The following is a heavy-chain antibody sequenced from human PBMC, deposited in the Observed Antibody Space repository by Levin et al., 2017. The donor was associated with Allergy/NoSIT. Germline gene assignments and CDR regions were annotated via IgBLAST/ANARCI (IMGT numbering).Heavy chain of an antibody. Sequence: ASVKVSCKASGYTFTSYYMHWVRQAPGQGLEWMGIINPSGGSTSYAQKFQGRVTMTRDTSTSTVYMELSSLRSEDTAVYYCARTSPLYSSSWRWEFDYWGQGTLVTVSS. J-gene: IGHJ4*02. D-gene: IGHD6-13*01. CDR2: INPSGGST. CDR1: GYTFTSYY. CDR3: ARTSPLYSSSWRWEFDY. V-gene: IGHV1-46*01.